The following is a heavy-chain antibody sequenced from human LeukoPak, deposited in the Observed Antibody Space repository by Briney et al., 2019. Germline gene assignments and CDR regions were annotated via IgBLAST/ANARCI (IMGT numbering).Heavy chain of an antibody. J-gene: IGHJ4*02. V-gene: IGHV1-2*02. CDR3: VRGSSNWSTRFHS. CDR2: INPDSGDS. D-gene: IGHD6-13*01. CDR1: GYTFTNFY. Sequence: GASVKVSCKASGYTFTNFYTHWVRQAPGQGLEWMGWINPDSGDSNYTQHFQGRVTMTRDTSISTAYMELSRLRSDDTAVYYCVRGSSNWSTRFHSWGQGTLVTVSS.